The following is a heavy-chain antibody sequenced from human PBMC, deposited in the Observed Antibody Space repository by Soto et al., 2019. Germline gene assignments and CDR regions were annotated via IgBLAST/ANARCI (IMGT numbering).Heavy chain of an antibody. CDR2: INPNSGGT. CDR1: GYTFTGYY. J-gene: IGHJ6*02. Sequence: DSVKLSCKASGYTFTGYYMHWVRQAPGQGLEWMGWINPNSGGTNYAQKFQGRVTMTRDTSISTAYMELSRLRSDDTAVYYCARGLAAAEYGMDVWGQGTTATVS. D-gene: IGHD6-13*01. V-gene: IGHV1-2*02. CDR3: ARGLAAAEYGMDV.